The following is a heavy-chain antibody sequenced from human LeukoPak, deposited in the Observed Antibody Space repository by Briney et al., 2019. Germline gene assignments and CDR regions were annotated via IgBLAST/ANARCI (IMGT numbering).Heavy chain of an antibody. CDR2: ISVTPEVPAT. Sequence: GGSLRLSCAAPGFTFKVAWMSWVRQTPGKGRQWVARISVTPEVPATAYATPVTATFTISRDASRNLVCLQMDSLRTHHTAVYYRVWSSTWNRRFYLDQSGEGTLVTVSS. J-gene: IGHJ4*02. V-gene: IGHV3-15*01. CDR1: GFTFKVAW. D-gene: IGHD6-6*01. CDR3: VWSSTWNRRFYLDQ.